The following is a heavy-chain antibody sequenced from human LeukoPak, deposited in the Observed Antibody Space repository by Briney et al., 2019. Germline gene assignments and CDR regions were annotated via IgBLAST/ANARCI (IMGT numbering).Heavy chain of an antibody. V-gene: IGHV3-7*03. CDR2: INEDGSAK. D-gene: IGHD4-17*01. Sequence: GGSLRLSCTASGFTFNDYWMTWVRQTPGKGLEWLANINEDGSAKNYVDSVKGRFTISRDNAVNSLYLQMNSLRGEDTAIYFCAKDVFPYGKGDNWGQGTLVTVSS. CDR1: GFTFNDYW. J-gene: IGHJ4*02. CDR3: AKDVFPYGKGDN.